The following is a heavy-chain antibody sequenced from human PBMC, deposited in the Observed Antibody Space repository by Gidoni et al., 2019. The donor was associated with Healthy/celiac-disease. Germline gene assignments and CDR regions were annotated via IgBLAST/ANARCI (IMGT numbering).Heavy chain of an antibody. CDR3: ARRGYCSSTSCVNFDY. J-gene: IGHJ4*02. CDR2: IYPGDSDT. V-gene: IGHV5-51*01. Sequence: EVQLVQSGAEVKKPGESLKISCKGSGYSFTSYWIGWVRQMPGKGLEWMGIIYPGDSDTRYSPSFQGQVTISADKSISTAYLQWSSLKASDTAMYYCARRGYCSSTSCVNFDYWGQGTLVTVSS. CDR1: GYSFTSYW. D-gene: IGHD2-2*01.